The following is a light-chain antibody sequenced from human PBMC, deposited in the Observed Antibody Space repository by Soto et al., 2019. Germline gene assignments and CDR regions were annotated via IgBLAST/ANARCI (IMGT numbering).Light chain of an antibody. Sequence: DIQMTQSPSSLSASVEDRVIITCRASQSISNHLNWYQQKPGKAPKLLIFAASSLQSGVPSRFSGSRSGPDFTLTISSLQHEDFATYYCQQTYSSPPTLGPGTKVDSK. J-gene: IGKJ1*01. CDR1: QSISNH. V-gene: IGKV1-39*01. CDR2: AAS. CDR3: QQTYSSPPT.